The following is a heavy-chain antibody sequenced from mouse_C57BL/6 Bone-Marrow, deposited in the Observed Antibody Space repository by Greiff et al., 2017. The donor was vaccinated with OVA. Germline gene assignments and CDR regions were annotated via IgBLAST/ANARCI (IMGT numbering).Heavy chain of an antibody. CDR1: GYTFTSYW. D-gene: IGHD1-1*01. J-gene: IGHJ4*01. CDR2: IYPGNSDT. V-gene: IGHV1-5*01. CDR3: TRRYYGSRGYAMDY. Sequence: EVQLQQSGTVLARPGASVKMSCKTSGYTFTSYWMHWVKQRPGQGLEWIGAIYPGNSDTSYNQKFKGKAKLTAVTSASTAYMELSSLTNEDSAVYYCTRRYYGSRGYAMDYWGQGTSVTVSS.